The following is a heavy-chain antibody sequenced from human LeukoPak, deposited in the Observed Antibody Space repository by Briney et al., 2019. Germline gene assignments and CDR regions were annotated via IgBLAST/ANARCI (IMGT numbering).Heavy chain of an antibody. CDR2: INPSGGST. Sequence: ASVKVSCKASGYTFTSYYMRWVRQAPGQGLEWMGIINPSGGSTSYAQMFEGRVTMTRDTSTSTAYMELSSLRSEDTAVYFCARAAVFGDYWGQGTLVTVSS. D-gene: IGHD3-16*01. CDR3: ARAAVFGDY. J-gene: IGHJ4*02. CDR1: GYTFTSYY. V-gene: IGHV1-46*01.